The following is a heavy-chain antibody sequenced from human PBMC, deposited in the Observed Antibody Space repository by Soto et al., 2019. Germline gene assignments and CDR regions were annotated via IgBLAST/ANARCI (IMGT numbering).Heavy chain of an antibody. CDR3: ARLNRDYYYYGMDV. V-gene: IGHV4-4*02. Sequence: SETLSVTCAVSGDPISSSKWWTWFRETPGKGLEWIGKIDQNGITNYNPSLESRVTILKDNSKNQLSLKLTSVTDVDSAVYYCARLNRDYYYYGMDVWGQGATVTVSS. CDR1: GDPISSSKW. CDR2: IDQNGIT. J-gene: IGHJ6*02.